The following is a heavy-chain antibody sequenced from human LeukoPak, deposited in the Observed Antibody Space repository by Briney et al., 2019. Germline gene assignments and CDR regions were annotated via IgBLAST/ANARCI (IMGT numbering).Heavy chain of an antibody. D-gene: IGHD3-3*01. CDR3: ARDIEARSYDFWSGYRTNWFDP. CDR1: GGAFSSYA. V-gene: IGHV1-69*01. CDR2: IIPIFGTA. Sequence: KVSCKASGGAFSSYAISWVRQAPGQGLEWMGGIIPIFGTANYAQKFQGRVTITADESTSTAYMELSSLRSEDTAVYYCARDIEARSYDFWSGYRTNWFDPWGQGTLVTVSS. J-gene: IGHJ5*02.